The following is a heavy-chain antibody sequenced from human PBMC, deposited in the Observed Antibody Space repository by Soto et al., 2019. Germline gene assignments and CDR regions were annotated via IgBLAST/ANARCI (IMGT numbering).Heavy chain of an antibody. J-gene: IGHJ5*02. CDR1: GGSISSYY. D-gene: IGHD4-17*01. CDR2: IYYSGST. V-gene: IGHV4-59*01. Sequence: SETLSLTCTVSGGSISSYYWSWIRQPPGKGLEWIGYIYYSGSTNYNPSLKSRVTISVDTSKNQFSLKLSSVTAADTAVYYCARTRTEDWFDPWGQGTLVTVSS. CDR3: ARTRTEDWFDP.